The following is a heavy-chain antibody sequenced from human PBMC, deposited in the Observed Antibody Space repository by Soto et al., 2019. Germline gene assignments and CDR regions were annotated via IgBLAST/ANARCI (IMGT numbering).Heavy chain of an antibody. D-gene: IGHD6-19*01. V-gene: IGHV1-2*04. CDR3: AIFSSGRGYYYYGMDV. J-gene: IGHJ6*02. CDR1: GYTFTGYY. Sequence: QVQLMQSGAEVKKPGASVKVSCKASGYTFTGYYMHWVRQAPGQGLEWMGWINPNSGGTNYAQKFQGWVTMTRDTSISTAYMELSRLRSDDTAVYYCAIFSSGRGYYYYGMDVWGQGTTVTVSS. CDR2: INPNSGGT.